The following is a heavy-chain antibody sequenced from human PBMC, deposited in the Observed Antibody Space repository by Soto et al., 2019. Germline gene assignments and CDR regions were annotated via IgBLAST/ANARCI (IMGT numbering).Heavy chain of an antibody. CDR2: ISAHNGNT. CDR1: GYDFTTYG. D-gene: IGHD3-10*01. CDR3: ARGVGSGSYYNQYSWFDP. V-gene: IGHV1-18*01. Sequence: ASVKVSCKGSGYDFTTYGITWVRQAPGQGLEWMAWISAHNGNTDYAQKFQGRVTITADESTSTAYMELSSLRSEDTAVYYCARGVGSGSYYNQYSWFDPWGQGTLVTVSS. J-gene: IGHJ5*02.